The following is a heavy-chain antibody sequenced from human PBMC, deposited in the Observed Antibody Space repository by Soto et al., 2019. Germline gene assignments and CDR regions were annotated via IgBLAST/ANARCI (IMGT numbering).Heavy chain of an antibody. D-gene: IGHD5-12*01. CDR3: ARDVVDRVARMGGMDV. CDR2: IYHSGST. V-gene: IGHV4-38-2*02. J-gene: IGHJ6*02. Sequence: SETLSLTCAVSGYSISSGYYCGCIRQPPGKGLEWIGSIYHSGSTYYNPPLKSRVAISVDTSNIQFSLKLSSVTAADSAVYYGARDVVDRVARMGGMDVWGQGTTVTVSS. CDR1: GYSISSGYY.